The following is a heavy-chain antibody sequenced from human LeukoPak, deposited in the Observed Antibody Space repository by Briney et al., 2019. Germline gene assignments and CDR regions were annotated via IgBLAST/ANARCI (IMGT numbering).Heavy chain of an antibody. CDR2: ISAYNGNT. V-gene: IGHV1-18*01. CDR1: GYTFTSYG. D-gene: IGHD5-24*01. J-gene: IGHJ4*02. Sequence: ASVTVSCKASGYTFTSYGISWVRQAPGQGLEWMGWISAYNGNTNYAQKLQGRVTMTTDTSTSTAYMELRSLRSDDTAVYYCASSRGDGYNPPLDYWGQGTLVTVSS. CDR3: ASSRGDGYNPPLDY.